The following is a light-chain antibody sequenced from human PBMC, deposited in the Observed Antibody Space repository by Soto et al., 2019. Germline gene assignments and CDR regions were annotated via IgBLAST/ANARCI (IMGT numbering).Light chain of an antibody. CDR1: QNVDNEY. CDR2: EIS. Sequence: EIVLTQSPGTLSLSPGQRATLFCRASQNVDNEYLAWFQQKPGQAPRLLIYEISHRATGVPDRFGGTGSGIDFTLTIRSLETEDFAVYYCQQSSYSPLTFGGVTRVEI. V-gene: IGKV3-20*01. J-gene: IGKJ4*01. CDR3: QQSSYSPLT.